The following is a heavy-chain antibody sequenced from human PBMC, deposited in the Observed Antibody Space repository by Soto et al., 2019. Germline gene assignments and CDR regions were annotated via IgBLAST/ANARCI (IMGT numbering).Heavy chain of an antibody. CDR3: ATAKTVIRVWRPFDI. CDR2: ISSSSNTI. J-gene: IGHJ3*02. Sequence: EVQLVESGGGLVQPGGSLRLSCAASGFTFSTYSMNWVRQAPGKGLEWISYISSSSNTIYYADSVKGRFTISRDNAENSLYLQMNSLRDEDTAVYYCATAKTVIRVWRPFDIWGQGTMVIVSS. CDR1: GFTFSTYS. D-gene: IGHD3-22*01. V-gene: IGHV3-48*02.